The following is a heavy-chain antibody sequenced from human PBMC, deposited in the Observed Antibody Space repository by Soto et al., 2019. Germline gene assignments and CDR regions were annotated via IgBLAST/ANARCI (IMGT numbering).Heavy chain of an antibody. J-gene: IGHJ5*02. CDR2: IYYSGST. CDR3: ARLGCYYPAREP. V-gene: IGHV4-59*08. D-gene: IGHD3-10*01. Sequence: QVQLQESGPGLVKPSETLSLTCTVSGGSINSYYWSWIRQPPGKGLEWIGYIYYSGSTNYNPSLKSRVPISLDTSQNQFSLKRSSVPAADPAVYYCARLGCYYPAREPWGQGTLGNVSS. CDR1: GGSINSYY.